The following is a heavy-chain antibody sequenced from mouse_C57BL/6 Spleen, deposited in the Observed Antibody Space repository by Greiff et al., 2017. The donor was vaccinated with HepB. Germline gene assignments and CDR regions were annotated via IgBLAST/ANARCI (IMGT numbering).Heavy chain of an antibody. J-gene: IGHJ2*01. D-gene: IGHD1-1*01. CDR1: GYTFTSYW. CDR3: AREEFIRSGDFDY. V-gene: IGHV1-64*01. CDR2: IHPNSGST. Sequence: QVQLQQPGAELVKPGASVKLSCKASGYTFTSYWMHWVKQRPGQGLEWIGMIHPNSGSTNYNEKFKSKATLTVDKSSSTAYMQLSSLTSEDSAVYYCAREEFIRSGDFDYWGQGTTLTVSS.